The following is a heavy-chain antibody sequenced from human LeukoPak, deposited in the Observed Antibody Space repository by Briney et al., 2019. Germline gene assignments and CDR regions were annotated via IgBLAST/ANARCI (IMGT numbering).Heavy chain of an antibody. CDR3: ARGGRVATTLAYNWFDP. D-gene: IGHD5-12*01. Sequence: HAASVKVSCKASGYTFTNYYMQWVRQAPGQGLEWMGWINPNSGGTNYAQKFQGRVTMTRDTSISTAYMELSRLRSDDTAVYYCARGGRVATTLAYNWFDPWGQGTLVTVSS. CDR1: GYTFTNYY. CDR2: INPNSGGT. J-gene: IGHJ5*02. V-gene: IGHV1-2*02.